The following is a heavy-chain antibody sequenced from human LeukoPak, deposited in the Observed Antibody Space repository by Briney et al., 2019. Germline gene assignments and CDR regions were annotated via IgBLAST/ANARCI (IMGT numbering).Heavy chain of an antibody. CDR2: INHSGTT. V-gene: IGHV4-34*01. CDR1: GGSLNGYY. J-gene: IGHJ4*02. D-gene: IGHD3-3*01. Sequence: SETLSLTCSVYGGSLNGYYWSWIRQPPGKGLEWIGEINHSGTTNYNPSLKSRVTMSLDTSKNQFSLRLNSVTAADMAVYYCARVPLRFLESFDFWGQGTLVTVSS. CDR3: ARVPLRFLESFDF.